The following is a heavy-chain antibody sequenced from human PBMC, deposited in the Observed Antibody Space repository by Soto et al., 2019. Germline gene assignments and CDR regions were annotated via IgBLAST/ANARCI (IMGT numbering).Heavy chain of an antibody. CDR2: IFSNDEK. D-gene: IGHD4-17*01. CDR1: GFSLSNARMG. Sequence: QVTLKESGPVLVKPTETLTLTCTVSGFSLSNARMGVSWIRQPPGKALEWLAHIFSNDEKSYSTSLKGRLTISKDASKSQVVLTMTNMDPVDTATYYCARIRRLDYGDYCCGMDVWGQGTTVTVSS. CDR3: ARIRRLDYGDYCCGMDV. J-gene: IGHJ6*02. V-gene: IGHV2-26*01.